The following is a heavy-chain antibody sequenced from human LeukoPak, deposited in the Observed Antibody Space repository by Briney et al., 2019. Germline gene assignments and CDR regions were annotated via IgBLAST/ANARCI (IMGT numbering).Heavy chain of an antibody. CDR1: GASISSSSYY. CDR3: AREAEDYGSGSYYPDY. CDR2: IYYSGST. D-gene: IGHD3-10*01. V-gene: IGHV4-39*07. J-gene: IGHJ4*02. Sequence: SETLSLTCTLSGASISSSSYYWGWVRQPPGKGLEWIGSIYYSGSTNYNPSLKSRVTISVDTSKNQFSLKLSSVTAADTAVYYCAREAEDYGSGSYYPDYWGQGTLVTVSS.